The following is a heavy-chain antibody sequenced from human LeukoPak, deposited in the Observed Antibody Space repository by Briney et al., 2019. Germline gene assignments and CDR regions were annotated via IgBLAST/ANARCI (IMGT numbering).Heavy chain of an antibody. J-gene: IGHJ4*02. CDR3: AQHPICSGGRCYSGFDY. V-gene: IGHV3-23*01. CDR2: ISGSGGST. CDR1: GFTFSSYA. D-gene: IGHD2-15*01. Sequence: GGSLRLSCAASGFTFSSYAMSWVRQAPGEGLEWVSAISGSGGSTYYADSVKGRFTISRDNSKSTLYLQMNSLRAEDTAVYYCAQHPICSGGRCYSGFDYWGQGTLVTVSS.